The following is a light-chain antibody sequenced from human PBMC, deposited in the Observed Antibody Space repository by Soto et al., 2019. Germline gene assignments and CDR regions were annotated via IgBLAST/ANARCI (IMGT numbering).Light chain of an antibody. CDR2: AAS. V-gene: IGKV1-6*01. Sequence: AIQMTQSPSSLSASVGDRVTITCRASQAIGNDLGWYQQKPGKAPKLLIFAASSLQIRVPSRFSGSGSGTVFTLTISSLQPEDFATYYCLQDHNYPFTFGPVTTVDVK. CDR1: QAIGND. J-gene: IGKJ3*01. CDR3: LQDHNYPFT.